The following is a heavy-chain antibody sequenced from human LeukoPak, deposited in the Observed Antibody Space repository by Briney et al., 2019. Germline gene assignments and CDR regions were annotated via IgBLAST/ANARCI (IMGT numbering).Heavy chain of an antibody. D-gene: IGHD3-16*01. Sequence: PGGPLRLSCTASGFTFSNYAMSWVRQAPGKGLEWVSAISGSGGSTYYADSVKGRFTISRDNSKNTLYLQMNSLRAEDTAVYYCAKRVFGSSFDPWGQGTLVTVSS. CDR3: AKRVFGSSFDP. J-gene: IGHJ5*02. CDR1: GFTFSNYA. V-gene: IGHV3-23*01. CDR2: ISGSGGST.